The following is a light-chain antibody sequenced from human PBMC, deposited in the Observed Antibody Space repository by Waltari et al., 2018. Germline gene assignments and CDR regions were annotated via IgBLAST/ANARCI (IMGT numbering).Light chain of an antibody. CDR1: QSVSNNY. J-gene: IGKJ2*01. CDR3: QHYGSSPYT. Sequence: IVLTRSPGTLSLSQGERATLSCRASQSVSNNYLAWYQQKPGQAPRLLIYGASSRATGIPDRFSGSGSGTDFTLTISRLEPEDFAVYYCQHYGSSPYTFGQGTKLEIK. CDR2: GAS. V-gene: IGKV3-20*01.